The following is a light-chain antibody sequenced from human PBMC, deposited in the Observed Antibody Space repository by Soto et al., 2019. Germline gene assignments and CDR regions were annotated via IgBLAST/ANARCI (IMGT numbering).Light chain of an antibody. CDR1: QSVSNNY. CDR2: GAS. J-gene: IGKJ1*01. Sequence: EIVLTQSPGTLSLSPGERATLSCRASQSVSNNYLAWYQQKPGQAPRLLIYGASNRATGIPDRFSGSGSGTECTLTISRLETEDFAVYYCQQYGRSGTFRQGTQ. CDR3: QQYGRSGT. V-gene: IGKV3-20*01.